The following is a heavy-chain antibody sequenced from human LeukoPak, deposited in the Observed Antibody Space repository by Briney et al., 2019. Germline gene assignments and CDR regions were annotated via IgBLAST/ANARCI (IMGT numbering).Heavy chain of an antibody. V-gene: IGHV3-48*02. CDR2: ISSSGTTI. Sequence: GGSLRLSCAASGYTFSSYSMNWVRQAPGKGLEWVSYISSSGTTIYYADSVKGRFTISRDNAKNSLYLQMNSLRDEDTAVYYCARVWGLAVAGGEIEYWGQGTLVTVSS. CDR1: GYTFSSYS. J-gene: IGHJ4*02. CDR3: ARVWGLAVAGGEIEY. D-gene: IGHD6-13*01.